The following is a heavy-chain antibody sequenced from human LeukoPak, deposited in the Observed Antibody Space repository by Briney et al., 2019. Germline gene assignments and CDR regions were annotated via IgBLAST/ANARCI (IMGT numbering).Heavy chain of an antibody. CDR3: ARGGVGHCSGVNCYAGRRDPFDP. D-gene: IGHD2-15*01. CDR1: DGSFSTYY. Sequence: SETLSHTCAVYDGSFSTYYWSWIRQLPGKGLEWIGEINHSGSTFYNSSLKSRVIISVDTSRDQFSLQLNSVTAADTAVYYCARGGVGHCSGVNCYAGRRDPFDPWGQGTLVTVSS. J-gene: IGHJ5*02. V-gene: IGHV4-34*01. CDR2: INHSGST.